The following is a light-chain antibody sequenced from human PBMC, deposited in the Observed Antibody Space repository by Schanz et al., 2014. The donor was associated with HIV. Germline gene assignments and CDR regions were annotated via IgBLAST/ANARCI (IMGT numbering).Light chain of an antibody. CDR3: SSYAGSNNYV. CDR2: EVS. Sequence: QSVLTQPPSASGSPGQSVTLSCTGTSSDVGDYNYVSWYQQHPGKAPKIMIYEVSKRPSGVPDRFSGSKSGNTASLTVSGLQAEDEADYYCSSYAGSNNYVFGTGTKLT. V-gene: IGLV2-8*01. CDR1: SSDVGDYNY. J-gene: IGLJ1*01.